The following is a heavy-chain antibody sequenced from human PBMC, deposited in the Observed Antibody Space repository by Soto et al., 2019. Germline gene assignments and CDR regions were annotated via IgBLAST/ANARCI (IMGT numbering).Heavy chain of an antibody. CDR2: INAGNGNT. V-gene: IGHV1-3*01. J-gene: IGHJ4*02. D-gene: IGHD6-19*01. Sequence: ASVKVSCKASGYTFTSYGISWVRQVPGQRLEWMGWINAGNGNTKYSQKFQGRVTITRDTSASTAYMELSSLRSEDSAVYYCARAVAVPADFDYWGQGTLVTVSS. CDR1: GYTFTSYG. CDR3: ARAVAVPADFDY.